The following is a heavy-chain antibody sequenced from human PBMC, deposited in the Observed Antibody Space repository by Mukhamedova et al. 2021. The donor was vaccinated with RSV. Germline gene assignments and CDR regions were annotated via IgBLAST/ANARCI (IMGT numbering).Heavy chain of an antibody. Sequence: GLEWLAFIRTDGSNKDYADSVKGRFTISRDNSKNTLYLQMDSLRPEDTAVYYCAKDRDGGAYYFDYCGQGTLVTVSS. V-gene: IGHV3-30*02. CDR2: IRTDGSNK. J-gene: IGHJ4*02. CDR3: AKDRDGGAYYFDY. D-gene: IGHD3-10*01.